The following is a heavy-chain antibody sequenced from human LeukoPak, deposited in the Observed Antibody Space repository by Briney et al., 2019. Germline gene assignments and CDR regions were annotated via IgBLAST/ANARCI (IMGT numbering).Heavy chain of an antibody. J-gene: IGHJ4*02. CDR1: GASITSFY. V-gene: IGHV4-4*07. CDR2: IHTNGGT. Sequence: SETLSLTCTVSGASITSFYYNWIRQSAGKGLEWIGRIHTNGGTDYRPSLNSRVTMSVDTSKKQISLKLTSVTAADTAVYFCSRGGGYGDCWGQGILVTVSS. CDR3: SRGGGYGDC. D-gene: IGHD5-12*01.